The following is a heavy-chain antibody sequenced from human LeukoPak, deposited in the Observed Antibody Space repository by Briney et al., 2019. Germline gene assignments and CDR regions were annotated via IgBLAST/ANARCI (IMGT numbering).Heavy chain of an antibody. V-gene: IGHV4-34*01. D-gene: IGHD6-19*01. J-gene: IGHJ4*02. CDR3: ARGLYSSGWFDY. Sequence: PSETLSLTCAVYGGSFSGYYWSWIRQPPGKGLEWIGEINHSGSTNYNPSLKSRVTISVDTSKNQFSLKLSSVTAADTAVYYCARGLYSSGWFDYWGQGTLVTVSS. CDR2: INHSGST. CDR1: GGSFSGYY.